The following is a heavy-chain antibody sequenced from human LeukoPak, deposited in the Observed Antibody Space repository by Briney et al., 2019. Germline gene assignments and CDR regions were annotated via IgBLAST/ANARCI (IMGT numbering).Heavy chain of an antibody. CDR1: GFTFSSYS. D-gene: IGHD3-22*01. V-gene: IGHV3-21*01. CDR2: ISSSSSYI. Sequence: GESLRLSCAASGFTFSSYSMNWVRQAPGKGLGWVSSISSSSSYIYYAASVKGRFTISRDNAKNSLYLQMNTLRAEDTAVYYCARDHRRYYDSSGYRDYWGQGTLVTVSS. CDR3: ARDHRRYYDSSGYRDY. J-gene: IGHJ4*02.